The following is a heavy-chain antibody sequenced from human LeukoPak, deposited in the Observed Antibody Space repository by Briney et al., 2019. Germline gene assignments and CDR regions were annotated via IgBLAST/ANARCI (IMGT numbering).Heavy chain of an antibody. J-gene: IGHJ4*02. V-gene: IGHV4-61*09. CDR1: GVSVSSGSDY. CDR3: ARAEEEYYFDY. D-gene: IGHD3-10*01. CDR2: IFTSGRT. Sequence: PSQTLSLTCNASGVSVSSGSDYWSWIRQPAGKGLEWIGHIFTSGRTNYNSSLQSRVTISVDASKNQFSLKLSSVTAADTAVYYCARAEEEYYFDYWGQGTLVTVSS.